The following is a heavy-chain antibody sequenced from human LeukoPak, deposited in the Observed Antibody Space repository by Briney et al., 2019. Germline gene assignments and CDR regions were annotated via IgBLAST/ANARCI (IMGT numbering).Heavy chain of an antibody. J-gene: IGHJ6*03. CDR1: GFTFNRNA. D-gene: IGHD1-26*01. V-gene: IGHV3-23*01. CDR3: ASYRPPMDLYYYYYMDV. Sequence: PGGSLRLSCAASGFTFNRNAISWVRQAPGKGLEWVSKICGSGDKNFYADSVKGRFTISRDNSKNTLYLQMNSLRAEDTAVYYCASYRPPMDLYYYYYMDVWGKGTTVTVSS. CDR2: ICGSGDKN.